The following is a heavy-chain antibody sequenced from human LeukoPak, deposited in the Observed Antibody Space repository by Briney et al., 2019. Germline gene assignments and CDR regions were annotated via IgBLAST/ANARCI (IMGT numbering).Heavy chain of an antibody. J-gene: IGHJ4*02. CDR3: ARFGYVAAVDV. Sequence: GGSLRLSCAASGFSFSAYWMTWVRQAPGTGLEWVANVNPAGSETYYVDPVKGRFSISRDNAKNLVYLQMNSLRAEDTAVYHCARFGYVAAVDVWGQGTPVTVSS. CDR1: GFSFSAYW. V-gene: IGHV3-7*01. D-gene: IGHD2-15*01. CDR2: VNPAGSET.